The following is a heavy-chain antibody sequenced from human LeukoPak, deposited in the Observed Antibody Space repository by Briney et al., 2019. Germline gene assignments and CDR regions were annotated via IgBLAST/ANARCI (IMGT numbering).Heavy chain of an antibody. CDR3: ARNKRASQYYFDY. J-gene: IGHJ4*02. CDR1: GFSFSGHS. D-gene: IGHD2-2*01. Sequence: GGSLRLSCAASGFSFSGHSMNWVRQAPGRGLEWVAFISDFGSPIYYADSVRGRFTISRDNADNSLYLQMNSLRAEDSAVYFCARNKRASQYYFDYWGQGALVTVSS. CDR2: ISDFGSPI. V-gene: IGHV3-48*01.